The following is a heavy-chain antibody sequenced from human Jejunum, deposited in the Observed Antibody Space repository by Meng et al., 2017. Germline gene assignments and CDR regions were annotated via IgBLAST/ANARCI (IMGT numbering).Heavy chain of an antibody. J-gene: IGHJ4*02. V-gene: IGHV6-1*01. CDR2: TYYRSKWYN. Sequence: HQSSPGLANPPPTPPPPRALSGDSVSRPGAAWNWIRQSPSRGLEWLGRTYYRSKWYNDYAVSVKGRIAINPDTSKNQFFLQLNSVTPEDTAVYYCARDYGTSRPFEYWGQGILVTVSS. CDR1: GDSVSRPGAA. D-gene: IGHD1/OR15-1a*01. CDR3: ARDYGTSRPFEY.